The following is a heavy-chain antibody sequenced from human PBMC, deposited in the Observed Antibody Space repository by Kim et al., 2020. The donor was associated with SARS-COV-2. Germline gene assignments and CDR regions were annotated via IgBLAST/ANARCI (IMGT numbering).Heavy chain of an antibody. J-gene: IGHJ4*02. CDR1: GGSISSSSYY. Sequence: SETLSLTCTVSGGSISSSSYYWGWIRQPPGKGLEWIGSIYYSGSTYYNPSLKSRVTISVDTSKNQFSLKLSSLTAADTAVYYCASIAAGTLDYWGQGTLV. CDR3: ASIAAGTLDY. D-gene: IGHD6-13*01. CDR2: IYYSGST. V-gene: IGHV4-39*01.